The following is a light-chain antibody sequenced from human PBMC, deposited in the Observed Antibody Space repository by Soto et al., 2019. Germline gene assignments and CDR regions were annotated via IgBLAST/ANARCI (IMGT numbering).Light chain of an antibody. J-gene: IGLJ3*02. Sequence: QSALTQPPSVSGSPGQSVAISCTGTRSDIGNFNRVSWYQQPPGTAPKVLIYEVTNRPSGVPDRFSGSKSGNTAFLIISGLQAEDEADYYCSSYTCTNTWGFGGGTKLTVL. CDR1: RSDIGNFNR. V-gene: IGLV2-18*02. CDR3: SSYTCTNTWG. CDR2: EVT.